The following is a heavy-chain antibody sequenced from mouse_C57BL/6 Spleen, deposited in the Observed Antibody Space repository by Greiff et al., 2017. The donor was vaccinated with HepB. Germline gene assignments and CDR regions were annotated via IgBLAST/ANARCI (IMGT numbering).Heavy chain of an antibody. J-gene: IGHJ2*01. CDR3: ARWGVNDGYYQYYFDY. CDR1: GYAFSSYW. Sequence: VQLQQSGAELVKPGASVKISCKASGYAFSSYWMNWVKQRPGKGLEWIGQIYPGDGDTNYNGKFKGKATLTADKPSSTAYMQLSSLTSEDSAVYYCARWGVNDGYYQYYFDYWGQGTTLTVSS. V-gene: IGHV1-80*01. CDR2: IYPGDGDT. D-gene: IGHD2-3*01.